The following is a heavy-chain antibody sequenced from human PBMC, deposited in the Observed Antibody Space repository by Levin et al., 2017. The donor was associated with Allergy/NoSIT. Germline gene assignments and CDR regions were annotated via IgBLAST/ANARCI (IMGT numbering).Heavy chain of an antibody. J-gene: IGHJ6*03. CDR1: GGSISSYY. Sequence: GSLRLSCTVSGGSISSYYWSWIRQPPGKGLEWIGYIYYSGSTNYNPSLKSRVTISVDTSKNQFSLKLSSVTAADSAVYYCARGVVPAAMPDFYYYYMDVWGKGTTVTVSS. D-gene: IGHD2-2*01. V-gene: IGHV4-59*01. CDR3: ARGVVPAAMPDFYYYYMDV. CDR2: IYYSGST.